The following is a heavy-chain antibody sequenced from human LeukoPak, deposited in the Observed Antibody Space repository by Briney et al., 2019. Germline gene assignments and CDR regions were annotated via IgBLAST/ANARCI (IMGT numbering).Heavy chain of an antibody. CDR2: ISVSGST. CDR1: GFTFSSYA. CDR3: AKGSGSSTWQSHFDY. Sequence: GGPLRLSCAASGFTFSSYAMSWVRQAPGKGLEWVSRISVSGSTYYADSVKGRFTISRDSSKNTLYLQMNSLRAEDTAVYYCAKGSGSSTWQSHFDYWGQGTLATVSS. J-gene: IGHJ4*02. V-gene: IGHV3-23*01. D-gene: IGHD6-13*01.